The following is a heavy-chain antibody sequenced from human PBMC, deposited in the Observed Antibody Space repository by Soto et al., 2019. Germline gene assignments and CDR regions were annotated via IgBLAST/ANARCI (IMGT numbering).Heavy chain of an antibody. J-gene: IGHJ5*02. CDR3: AGDPDSHYNDSHASSYP. D-gene: IGHD4-4*01. CDR2: IIPIIGII. CDR1: GGTFSTYT. V-gene: IGHV1-69*08. Sequence: QVQLVQSGAEVKKPGSSVKVSGKASGGTFSTYTITWVRQAPGQGLEWMGRIIPIIGIINYAQKFQGRVTISADQFTGTAYMELTGLRSDDTAVYYCAGDPDSHYNDSHASSYPWGQGTLVTVSS.